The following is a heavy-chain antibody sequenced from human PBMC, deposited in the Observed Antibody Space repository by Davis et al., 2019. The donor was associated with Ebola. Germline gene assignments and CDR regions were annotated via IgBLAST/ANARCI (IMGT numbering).Heavy chain of an antibody. CDR3: AKGFVLAAAGTEAWAEYFQH. D-gene: IGHD6-13*01. CDR1: GFTFSSYA. Sequence: GESLKISCAASGFTFSSYAMNWVRQAPGKGLEWVSAISGSGGGTYYADSVKGRFTISRDNSKNTLYLQMNSLRAEDTAVYYCAKGFVLAAAGTEAWAEYFQHWGQGTLVTVSS. V-gene: IGHV3-23*01. CDR2: ISGSGGGT. J-gene: IGHJ1*01.